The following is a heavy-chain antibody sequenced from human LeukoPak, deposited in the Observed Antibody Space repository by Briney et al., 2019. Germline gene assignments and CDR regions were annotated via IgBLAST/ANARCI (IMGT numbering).Heavy chain of an antibody. J-gene: IGHJ4*02. V-gene: IGHV3-64*01. CDR3: AREGAINDYGDHRPFDF. Sequence: PGGSLRLSCAVSGFTVSIYSMAWVRQRPGKGLEYVSSISNNGGSTHYGNSVKGRFNISRDNSKNTLYLQMGSLRAEDMAVYYCAREGAINDYGDHRPFDFWGQRTLVAVSS. CDR2: ISNNGGST. D-gene: IGHD4-17*01. CDR1: GFTVSIYS.